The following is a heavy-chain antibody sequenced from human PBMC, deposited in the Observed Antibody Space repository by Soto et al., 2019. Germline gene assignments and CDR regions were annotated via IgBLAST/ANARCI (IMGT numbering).Heavy chain of an antibody. V-gene: IGHV4-59*01. D-gene: IGHD3-22*01. CDR2: FYYSGST. Sequence: SETLSLTCTVSGGSISSYYWSWIRKPPGKGLEWIGYFYYSGSTNYNPSLKSRVTISVATSKNQFSLKLSSVTAADTAVYYCARTYYYDYSGYYPGFYFDYWGQGTLVTVSS. CDR1: GGSISSYY. CDR3: ARTYYYDYSGYYPGFYFDY. J-gene: IGHJ4*02.